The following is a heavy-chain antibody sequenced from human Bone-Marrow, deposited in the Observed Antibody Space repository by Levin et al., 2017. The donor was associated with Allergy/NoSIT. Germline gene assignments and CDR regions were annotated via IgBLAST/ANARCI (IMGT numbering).Heavy chain of an antibody. CDR2: IYYSGST. Sequence: PSETLSLTCTVSGASISSSGNYWSWIRQHPGTGLEWIGYIYYSGSTYYNPSLKSRVTISVDTSKNQFSLRLTSVTAADAAVYYCARGRLEYSSSSKGGWSDPWGQGILVTVSS. CDR1: GASISSSGNY. D-gene: IGHD6-13*01. V-gene: IGHV4-31*03. J-gene: IGHJ5*02. CDR3: ARGRLEYSSSSKGGWSDP.